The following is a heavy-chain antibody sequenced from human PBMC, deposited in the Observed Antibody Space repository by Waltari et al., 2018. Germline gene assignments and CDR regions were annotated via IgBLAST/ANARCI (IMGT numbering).Heavy chain of an antibody. D-gene: IGHD3-16*01. J-gene: IGHJ4*02. V-gene: IGHV1-2*02. CDR1: GYSFGGYY. CDR3: ARGLGGSSPFDY. CDR2: INPTNGVT. Sequence: QAHLVQSGAEVKKSGASVKVSCKASGYSFGGYYLYWVRQAPGQGLEWMGWINPTNGVTNYAQKFQGRVTMTRDTSINSVYMDLSRLRSDDTAVYFCARGLGGSSPFDYWGRGTLVTVSS.